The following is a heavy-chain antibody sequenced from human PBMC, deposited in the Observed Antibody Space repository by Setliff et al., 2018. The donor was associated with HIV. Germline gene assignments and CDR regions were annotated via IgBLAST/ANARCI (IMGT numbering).Heavy chain of an antibody. CDR1: GFTFSTYS. Sequence: PGGSLRLSCAASGFTFSTYSMNWVRQAPGKGLEWISAILSTGERTFYADSVKGRFTISRDNSKNTVYLQMNSLRAEDTAEYYCAKELAASGLGYLDSWGRGILVTVSS. CDR2: ILSTGERT. V-gene: IGHV3-23*01. D-gene: IGHD3-22*01. J-gene: IGHJ4*02. CDR3: AKELAASGLGYLDS.